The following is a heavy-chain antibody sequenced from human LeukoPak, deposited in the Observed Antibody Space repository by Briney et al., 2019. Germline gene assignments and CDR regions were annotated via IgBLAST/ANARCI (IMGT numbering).Heavy chain of an antibody. D-gene: IGHD4-11*01. CDR2: INHSGYT. Sequence: SETLSLTCAVSGVSFDDYYWSWVRQTPGKGLEWIGEINHSGYTNDNPSLKSRVTLSIDTSRKQFSLNLRSVTVADAGIYFCTRMTRGHDYWGQGTQVTVAS. J-gene: IGHJ4*02. V-gene: IGHV4-34*01. CDR1: GVSFDDYY. CDR3: TRMTRGHDY.